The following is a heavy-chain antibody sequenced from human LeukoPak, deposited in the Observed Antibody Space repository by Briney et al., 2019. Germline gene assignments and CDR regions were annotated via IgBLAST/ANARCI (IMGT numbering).Heavy chain of an antibody. CDR3: ARLPLYYYYYGMDV. CDR1: GYAFTSYD. J-gene: IGHJ6*02. V-gene: IGHV1-8*01. CDR2: MNPNSGNT. Sequence: ASVKVSCKASGYAFTSYDINWVRQATGQGLEWMGWMNPNSGNTGYAQKFQGRVTMTRNTSISTAYMELSSLRSEDTAVYYCARLPLYYYYYGMDVWGQGTTVTVSS.